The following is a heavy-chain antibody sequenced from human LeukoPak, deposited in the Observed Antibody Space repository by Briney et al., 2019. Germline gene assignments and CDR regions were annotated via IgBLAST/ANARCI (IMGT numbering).Heavy chain of an antibody. V-gene: IGHV4-59*12. D-gene: IGHD3-3*01. CDR3: ATFWSGYYYDY. CDR2: IYDSGST. CDR1: GGSISSYH. Sequence: SETLSLTCTVSGGSISSYHWSWFRQAPGKGLEWIGYIYDSGSTNFNPSLKSRVTISVDTSKNQFSLKLSSVTAADTAVYYCATFWSGYYYDYWGQGTLVTVSS. J-gene: IGHJ4*02.